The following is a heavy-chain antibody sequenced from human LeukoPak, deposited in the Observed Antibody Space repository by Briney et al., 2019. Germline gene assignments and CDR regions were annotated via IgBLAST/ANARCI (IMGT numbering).Heavy chain of an antibody. Sequence: KTSETLSLTCTVSGGSISSGGYYWSWIRQHPGKGLEWIGYISYSGSTYYNPSLKSRVTISVYTSKNQFSLKLSSVTAADTAVYYCARGSGAEDYYYMDVWGKGTTVTVSS. CDR2: ISYSGST. J-gene: IGHJ6*03. CDR3: ARGSGAEDYYYMDV. D-gene: IGHD3-10*01. CDR1: GGSISSGGYY. V-gene: IGHV4-31*03.